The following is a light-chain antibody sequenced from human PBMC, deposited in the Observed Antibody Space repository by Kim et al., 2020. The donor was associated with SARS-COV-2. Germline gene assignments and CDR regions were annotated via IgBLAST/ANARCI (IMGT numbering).Light chain of an antibody. Sequence: QLVLTQSPSASASLGTSVKLTCTLSSGHSSYAIVWHQQQPEKGPRYLMKVNSDGSHIKGDGIPDRFSGSSSGAERYLSISSLQSEDEADYYCQAWGSGIWVFGGGTQLTVL. CDR2: VNSDGSH. CDR1: SGHSSYA. V-gene: IGLV4-69*01. J-gene: IGLJ3*02. CDR3: QAWGSGIWV.